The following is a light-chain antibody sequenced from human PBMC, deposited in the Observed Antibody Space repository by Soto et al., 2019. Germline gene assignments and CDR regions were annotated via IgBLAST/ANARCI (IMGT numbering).Light chain of an antibody. CDR2: EVS. CDR3: SSFTSSSTQV. V-gene: IGLV2-14*01. Sequence: QSALTQPASVSGSPGQSITISCTGTSSDVGGYNYVSWYQQHPGKVPKLTIYEVSNRPSGVVNRFSGSKSGNTASLTISGLQAEDEADYYCSSFTSSSTQVFGTGTKLTVL. J-gene: IGLJ1*01. CDR1: SSDVGGYNY.